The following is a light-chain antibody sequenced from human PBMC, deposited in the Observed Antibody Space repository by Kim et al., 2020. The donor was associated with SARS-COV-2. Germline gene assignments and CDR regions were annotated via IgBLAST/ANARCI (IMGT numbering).Light chain of an antibody. CDR2: DND. Sequence: QSVLTQPPSVSAAPGQKVTISCSGSSSNIGNNCVSWYQQLPGTAPKLVIYDNDKRPSGIPDRFSGSKSGTSATLDITGLQTGDEADYYCGTWDTRLKAGMFGGGTKLTVL. CDR3: GTWDTRLKAGM. J-gene: IGLJ3*02. CDR1: SSNIGNNC. V-gene: IGLV1-51*01.